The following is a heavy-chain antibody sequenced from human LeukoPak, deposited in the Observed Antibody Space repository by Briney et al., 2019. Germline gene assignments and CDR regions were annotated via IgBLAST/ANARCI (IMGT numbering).Heavy chain of an antibody. D-gene: IGHD2-2*01. CDR3: ARALWDIVVVPAAIDY. CDR2: ISSSSSYI. Sequence: GGSLRLSCAASGFTFSSYSMNWVRHAPGKGLEWVSSISSSSSYIYYADSVKGRFTISRDNAKNSLYLQMNSLRAEDTAVYYCARALWDIVVVPAAIDYWGQGTLVTVSS. V-gene: IGHV3-21*01. CDR1: GFTFSSYS. J-gene: IGHJ4*02.